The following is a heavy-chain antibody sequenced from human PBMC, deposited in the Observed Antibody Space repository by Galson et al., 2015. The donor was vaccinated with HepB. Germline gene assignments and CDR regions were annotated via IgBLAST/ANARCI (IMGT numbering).Heavy chain of an antibody. CDR2: ISYDGSNK. CDR3: AREVGSRFDP. CDR1: GFTFSSYA. V-gene: IGHV3-30-3*01. J-gene: IGHJ5*02. Sequence: SLRLSCAASGFTFSSYAMHWVRQAPGKGLEWVAVISYDGSNKYYADSVKGRFTISRDNSKNTMYLQVNTLRPEDTAVYYCAREVGSRFDPWGQGTPVTVSS. D-gene: IGHD1-14*01.